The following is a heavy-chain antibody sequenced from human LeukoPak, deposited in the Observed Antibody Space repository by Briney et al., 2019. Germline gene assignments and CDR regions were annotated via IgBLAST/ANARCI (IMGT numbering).Heavy chain of an antibody. CDR3: ARPYCSGGSCPPQ. V-gene: IGHV1-2*06. J-gene: IGHJ4*02. Sequence: ASVKVSCKASGYTFTGYYMHWVRQAPGQGLERMGRINPNSGGTNYAQKFQGRVTKTRNTSISTAYMELSRLRSDDTAVYYCARPYCSGGSCPPQWGQGTLVTVSS. CDR2: INPNSGGT. D-gene: IGHD2-15*01. CDR1: GYTFTGYY.